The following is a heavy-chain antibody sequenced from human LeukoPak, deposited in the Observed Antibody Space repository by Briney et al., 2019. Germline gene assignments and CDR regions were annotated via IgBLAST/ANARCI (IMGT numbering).Heavy chain of an antibody. J-gene: IGHJ4*02. CDR1: GENFSIYF. D-gene: IGHD2-21*02. V-gene: IGHV4-34*01. Sequence: SETLSLTCAVYGENFSIYFYSWIRQPPGKGLEWIGEINHGGSTSYNPSLKSRVTISVDTSKNQFSLRLSSVTAADTAMYYCAREPTGDCYFDYWGQGTLVTVSS. CDR2: INHGGST. CDR3: AREPTGDCYFDY.